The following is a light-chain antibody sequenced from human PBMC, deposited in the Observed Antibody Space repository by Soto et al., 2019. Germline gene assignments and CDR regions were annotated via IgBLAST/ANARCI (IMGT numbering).Light chain of an antibody. J-gene: IGLJ2*01. CDR3: QSFDTNLNAVV. Sequence: QAVLTQPPSVSGAPGQSVTISCIGSGSNIGAGYDVHWYQQLPGVAPKLLIFDTAHRPSGVPGRFSGSKSGASASLAIPGLLPEDEADFFCQSFDTNLNAVVFGVGTKLTVL. V-gene: IGLV1-40*01. CDR2: DTA. CDR1: GSNIGAGYD.